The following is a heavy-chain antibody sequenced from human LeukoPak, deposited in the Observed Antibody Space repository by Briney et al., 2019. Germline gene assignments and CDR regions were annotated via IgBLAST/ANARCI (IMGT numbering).Heavy chain of an antibody. CDR1: GFTFSRNS. Sequence: SGGSLRLSCAASGFTFSRNSMTWVRQAPGKGLEWVSSISTSSSYIYYADSVKGRFTISRDNAKKSLYLQMNSLRAEDTAVYYCASRYGSGSYSQFDPWGQGTLVTVSS. D-gene: IGHD3-10*01. CDR2: ISTSSSYI. CDR3: ASRYGSGSYSQFDP. J-gene: IGHJ5*02. V-gene: IGHV3-21*01.